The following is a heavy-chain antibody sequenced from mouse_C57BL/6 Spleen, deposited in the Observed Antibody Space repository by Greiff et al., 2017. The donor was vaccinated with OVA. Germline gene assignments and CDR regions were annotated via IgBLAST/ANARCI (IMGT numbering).Heavy chain of an antibody. CDR2: IHPNSGST. Sequence: QVQLQQPGAELVKPGASVKLSCKASSYTFTSYWMHWVKQRPGQGLEWIGMIHPNSGSTNYNEKFKSKATLTVDKSSSTAYMQLSSLTSEDSAVYYCAPIFYVGFAYWGQGTLVTVSA. J-gene: IGHJ3*01. CDR3: APIFYVGFAY. D-gene: IGHD1-1*01. V-gene: IGHV1-64*01. CDR1: SYTFTSYW.